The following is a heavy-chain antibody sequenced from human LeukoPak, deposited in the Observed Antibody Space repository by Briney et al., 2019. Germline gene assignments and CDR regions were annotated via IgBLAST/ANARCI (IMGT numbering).Heavy chain of an antibody. CDR3: ARVRGLRYFENDY. D-gene: IGHD3-9*01. Sequence: GGSLRLSCAASGFTFSSYWMSWVRQAPGKGLEWVANIKQDGSEKYYVDSVKGRFTISRDNAKNSLYLQMNSLRAEDTAVYYCARVRGLRYFENDYWGQGTLVTVSS. J-gene: IGHJ4*02. CDR2: IKQDGSEK. CDR1: GFTFSSYW. V-gene: IGHV3-7*01.